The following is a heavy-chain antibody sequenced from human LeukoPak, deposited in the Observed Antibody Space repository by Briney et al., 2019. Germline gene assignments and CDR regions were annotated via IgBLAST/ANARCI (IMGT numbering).Heavy chain of an antibody. J-gene: IGHJ6*02. CDR1: GFTFSSYA. D-gene: IGHD3-22*01. Sequence: GGSLRLSCAASGFTFSSYAMSWVRQAPGKGLEWVSAISGGGGSTYYADSVKGLFTISRDNSKNTLYLQVHSLRAEDTAVYYCSRNGYYDSSGYVSYYYYGMDVWGQGTTVTVSS. V-gene: IGHV3-23*01. CDR2: ISGGGGST. CDR3: SRNGYYDSSGYVSYYYYGMDV.